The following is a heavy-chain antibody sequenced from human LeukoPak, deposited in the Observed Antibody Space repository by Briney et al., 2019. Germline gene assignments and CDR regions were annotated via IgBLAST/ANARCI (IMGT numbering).Heavy chain of an antibody. Sequence: PGGSLRLSCAASGFTSSNYAMHWVRQAPGKGLEWVSSISSSGTYLYYADSVKGRFTISRDNAKDSLYLQMNSLGVEDTAVYFCARGLFGVINPTDYWGQGTLVTVSS. V-gene: IGHV3-21*01. CDR1: GFTSSNYA. J-gene: IGHJ4*02. CDR3: ARGLFGVINPTDY. CDR2: ISSSGTYL. D-gene: IGHD3-3*01.